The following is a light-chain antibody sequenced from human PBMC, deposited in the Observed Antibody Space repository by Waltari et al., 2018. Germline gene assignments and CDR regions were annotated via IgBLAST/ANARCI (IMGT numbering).Light chain of an antibody. CDR1: QSIASN. V-gene: IGKV3-15*01. Sequence: EVVMTQSPATLSLFPGERATLSCRASQSIASNLAWYLQKPAQAPRLLIYEASTRATGISARFRGSGSGAEFTLTISSLQSEDSAVYYCQQYNRWPPITFGQGTRLEIK. J-gene: IGKJ5*01. CDR2: EAS. CDR3: QQYNRWPPIT.